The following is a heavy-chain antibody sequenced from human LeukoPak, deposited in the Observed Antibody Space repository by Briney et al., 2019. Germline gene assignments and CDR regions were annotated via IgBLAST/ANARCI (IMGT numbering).Heavy chain of an antibody. D-gene: IGHD1-26*01. CDR3: ARDRGSYRFDY. V-gene: IGHV4-59*12. CDR2: IYYSGST. J-gene: IGHJ4*02. Sequence: SETLSLTCTVSGGSISSYYWSWIRQPPGKGLEWIGYIYYSGSTNYNPSLKSRVTISVDTSRNQFSLKLNSVTAADTAVYYCARDRGSYRFDYWGQGTLVTVSS. CDR1: GGSISSYY.